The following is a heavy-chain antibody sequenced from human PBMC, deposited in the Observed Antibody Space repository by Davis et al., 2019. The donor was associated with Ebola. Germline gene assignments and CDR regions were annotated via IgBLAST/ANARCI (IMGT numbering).Heavy chain of an antibody. Sequence: GESLKISCKGSGYSFTSYWIAWVRQMPGKGLEWMGRIDPSDSYTNYSPSFQGHVTISADKSISTAYLQWSSLKASDTAMYYCTLAATGGGYYYYYMDVWGKGTTVTVSS. CDR3: TLAATGGGYYYYYMDV. V-gene: IGHV5-10-1*01. CDR1: GYSFTSYW. CDR2: IDPSDSYT. D-gene: IGHD2-15*01. J-gene: IGHJ6*03.